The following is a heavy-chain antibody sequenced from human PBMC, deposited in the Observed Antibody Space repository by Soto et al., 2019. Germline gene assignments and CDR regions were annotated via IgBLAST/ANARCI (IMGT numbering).Heavy chain of an antibody. CDR1: GFTFSSYS. J-gene: IGHJ6*02. D-gene: IGHD4-17*01. Sequence: GGSLRLSCAASGFTFSSYSMNWVRQAPGKGLEWVSYISSSSSTICYADSVKGRFTISRDNAKNSLYLQMNSLRDEDTTVYYCARDNLDDYGDYFGRPDYYYYYGMDVWGQGTTVTVSS. V-gene: IGHV3-48*02. CDR3: ARDNLDDYGDYFGRPDYYYYYGMDV. CDR2: ISSSSSTI.